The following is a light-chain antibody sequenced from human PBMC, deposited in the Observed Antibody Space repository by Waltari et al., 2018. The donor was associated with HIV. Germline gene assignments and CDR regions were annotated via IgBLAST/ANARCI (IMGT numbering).Light chain of an antibody. CDR3: QQLNSYPRT. Sequence: DTQLTQSPSFLSASVGDRVTITCRASQGISSYLAWYQQKPGQAPKLLIYTASTLQSGVPSRFSGSGSGTEFTLTISSLQPEDFATYYCQQLNSYPRTFGQGTKVEIK. CDR1: QGISSY. J-gene: IGKJ1*01. V-gene: IGKV1-9*01. CDR2: TAS.